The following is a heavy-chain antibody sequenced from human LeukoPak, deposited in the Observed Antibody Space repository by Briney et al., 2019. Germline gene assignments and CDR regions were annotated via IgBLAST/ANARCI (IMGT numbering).Heavy chain of an antibody. V-gene: IGHV4-31*03. J-gene: IGHJ5*02. CDR1: GGSISSGGYY. CDR2: IYYSGST. Sequence: SETLSLTCTVSGGSISSGGYYWSWIRQHPGKGLEWIGYIYYSGSTYYNPSLKSRVTISVDTSKNQFSLKLSSVTAADTAVYYCARGESLWFGELPNWFDPWGQGTLVTVSS. D-gene: IGHD3-10*01. CDR3: ARGESLWFGELPNWFDP.